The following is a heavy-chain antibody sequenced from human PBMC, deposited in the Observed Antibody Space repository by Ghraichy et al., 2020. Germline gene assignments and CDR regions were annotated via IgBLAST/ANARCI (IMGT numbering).Heavy chain of an antibody. CDR1: GGSISSYY. D-gene: IGHD3-10*01. CDR3: ARNGQAEVRGVIISGPLDY. Sequence: SETLSLTCTVSGGSISSYYWSWIRQPPGKGLEWIGYIYYSGSTNYNPSLKSRVTISVDTSKNQFSLKLSSVTAADTAVYYCARNGQAEVRGVIISGPLDYWGQGTLVTVSS. V-gene: IGHV4-59*08. CDR2: IYYSGST. J-gene: IGHJ4*02.